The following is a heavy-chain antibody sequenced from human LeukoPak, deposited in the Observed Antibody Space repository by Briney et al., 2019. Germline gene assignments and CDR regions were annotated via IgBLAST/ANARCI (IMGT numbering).Heavy chain of an antibody. CDR2: ISSSSSYT. V-gene: IGHV3-11*05. J-gene: IGHJ4*02. Sequence: PGGSLRLSCAASGFTFSDYYMSWIRQAPGKGLEWVSYISSSSSYTNYADSVKGRFTISRDNAKNSLYLQMNSLRAEDTAVYYCARDTGYYDSSGLTDYWGQGTLVTVSS. D-gene: IGHD3-22*01. CDR3: ARDTGYYDSSGLTDY. CDR1: GFTFSDYY.